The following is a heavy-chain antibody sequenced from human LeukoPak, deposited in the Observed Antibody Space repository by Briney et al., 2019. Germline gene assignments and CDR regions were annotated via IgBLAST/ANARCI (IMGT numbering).Heavy chain of an antibody. CDR1: GGSISSSSYY. J-gene: IGHJ5*01. CDR3: ARGFSALVGSGNWFDS. V-gene: IGHV4-39*01. CDR2: IYYSGST. Sequence: SETLSLTCTVSGGSISSSSYYWGWIRQPPGKGLEWIGSIYYSGSTYYNPSPKSRVTIFVDTSKNQFSLRVTSVTAADTYVYYCARGFSALVGSGNWFDSWGQGTLVTVSS. D-gene: IGHD2-15*01.